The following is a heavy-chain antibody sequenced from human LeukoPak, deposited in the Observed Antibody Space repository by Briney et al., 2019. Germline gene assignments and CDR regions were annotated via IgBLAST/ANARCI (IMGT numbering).Heavy chain of an antibody. Sequence: KPSETLSLTCTVSGGSISSYYWSWIRQPPGKGLEWIGYIYYSGSTNYNPSLKSRVTISVDTSKNQFSLKLSSVTAADTAVYYCARGPWIDSSGYIGWFDPWGQGTLVTVSS. V-gene: IGHV4-59*12. CDR2: IYYSGST. CDR1: GGSISSYY. J-gene: IGHJ5*02. CDR3: ARGPWIDSSGYIGWFDP. D-gene: IGHD3-22*01.